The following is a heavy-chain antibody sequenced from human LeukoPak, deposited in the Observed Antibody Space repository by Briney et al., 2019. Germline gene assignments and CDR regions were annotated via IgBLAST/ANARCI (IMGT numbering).Heavy chain of an antibody. CDR2: IHPDDSYS. D-gene: IGHD1-1*01. CDR1: GDSLTNSW. V-gene: IGHV5-10-1*01. J-gene: IGHJ6*02. Sequence: GESLKISCKGSGDSLTNSWIGWVRPMPGKGLEWMGRIHPDDSYSNYSPSFEGRVTISVEKSITISYLQWSSLRASDTATYYCARLALGMTRAGKYFYNGVDVWGQGTTVTVSS. CDR3: ARLALGMTRAGKYFYNGVDV.